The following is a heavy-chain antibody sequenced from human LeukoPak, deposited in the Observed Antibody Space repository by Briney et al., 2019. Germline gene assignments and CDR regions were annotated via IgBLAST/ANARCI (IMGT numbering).Heavy chain of an antibody. V-gene: IGHV3-33*01. J-gene: IGHJ4*02. Sequence: PGGSLRLSCAASGFTFSSYGMHWVRQAPGKGLEWVAVIWYDGSNKYYADSVKGRFTISRDNSKNTLYLQMNSLRAEDTAVYYCARDGKSGLVRGVIISADFDYWGQGTLVTVSS. CDR3: ARDGKSGLVRGVIISADFDY. D-gene: IGHD3-10*01. CDR1: GFTFSSYG. CDR2: IWYDGSNK.